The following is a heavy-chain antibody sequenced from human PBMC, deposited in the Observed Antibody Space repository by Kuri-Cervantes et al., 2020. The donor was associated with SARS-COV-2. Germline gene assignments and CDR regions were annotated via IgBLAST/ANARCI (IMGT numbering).Heavy chain of an antibody. V-gene: IGHV3-30*02. Sequence: GESLKISCAASGFTFSSYGMHWVRRAPGKGLEWVAVIWYDGSNKYYADSVKGRFTISRDNSKNTLYLQMNSLRAEDTAVYYCAKLPVGATVGDYWGQGTLVTVSS. CDR3: AKLPVGATVGDY. CDR2: IWYDGSNK. CDR1: GFTFSSYG. D-gene: IGHD1-26*01. J-gene: IGHJ4*02.